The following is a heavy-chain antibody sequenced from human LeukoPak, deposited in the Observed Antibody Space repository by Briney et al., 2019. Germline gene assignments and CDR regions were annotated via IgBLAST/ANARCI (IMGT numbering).Heavy chain of an antibody. D-gene: IGHD6-19*01. CDR1: GFPFSHYW. J-gene: IGHJ4*02. V-gene: IGHV3-7*01. CDR3: ARVQGSSGPGIFEY. CDR2: IKQDGSEK. Sequence: GGSLRLSCAASGFPFSHYWMSWVRQAPGKGLEWVANIKQDGSEKFYVDSVKGRLTISRDNAKNSLYLQMNSLRVEDTAVYYCARVQGSSGPGIFEYWGQGTLVTVSS.